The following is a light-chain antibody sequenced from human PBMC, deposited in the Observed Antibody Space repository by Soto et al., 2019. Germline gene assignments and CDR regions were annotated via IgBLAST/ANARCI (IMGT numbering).Light chain of an antibody. J-gene: IGKJ1*01. CDR1: QSVSSY. CDR3: QQANSFPWT. Sequence: TQSPATLSLSPGERATLSCRASQSVSSYLAWYQQKPGKAPKLLIYAASSLQSGVPSRFSGSGSGTDFTLTISSLQPEDFETYYCQQANSFPWTFGQGTKVDIK. CDR2: AAS. V-gene: IGKV1-12*01.